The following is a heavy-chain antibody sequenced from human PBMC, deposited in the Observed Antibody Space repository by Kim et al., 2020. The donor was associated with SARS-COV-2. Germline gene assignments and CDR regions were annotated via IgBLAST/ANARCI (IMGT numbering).Heavy chain of an antibody. CDR2: INPKSGGT. D-gene: IGHD7-27*01. J-gene: IGHJ5*01. V-gene: IGHV1-2*02. CDR1: GYLFLGYF. Sequence: ASVKVSCKTSGYLFLGYFMHWERQAPGQGLESMGWINPKSGGTNYAQKFQDKITMTRDTSDTTFFLELNSLTSDDTAVYYCARRQYTGAFDSWGQGTLVTVSS. CDR3: ARRQYTGAFDS.